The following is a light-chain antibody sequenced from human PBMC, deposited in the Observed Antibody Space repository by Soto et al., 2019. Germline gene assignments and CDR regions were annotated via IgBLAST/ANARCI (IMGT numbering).Light chain of an antibody. J-gene: IGKJ1*01. V-gene: IGKV3-11*01. CDR1: QSVSNC. Sequence: EIVLTQSPASLSLSPGERATLSCRASQSVSNCLAWYQQKPGQAPRLLIYDASNRATGIPARFSGSGSGTDFTLTISSLEPEDFAVYYCQQRSNWPWTFGQGTKVEIK. CDR2: DAS. CDR3: QQRSNWPWT.